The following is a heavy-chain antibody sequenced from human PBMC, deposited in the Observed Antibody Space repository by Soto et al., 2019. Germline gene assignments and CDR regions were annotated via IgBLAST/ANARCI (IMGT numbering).Heavy chain of an antibody. Sequence: GGSLRLSCAASGFTFSSYAMSWVRQAPGKGLEWVSAISGSGGSTYYADSVKGRFTISRDNSKNTLYLQMNSLRAEDTAVYYSARDPGGVVAALGDAFDIWGQGTMVTVSS. CDR1: GFTFSSYA. CDR3: ARDPGGVVAALGDAFDI. J-gene: IGHJ3*02. V-gene: IGHV3-23*01. CDR2: ISGSGGST. D-gene: IGHD2-15*01.